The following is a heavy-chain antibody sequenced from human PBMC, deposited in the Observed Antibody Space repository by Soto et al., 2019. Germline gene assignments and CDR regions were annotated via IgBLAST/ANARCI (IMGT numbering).Heavy chain of an antibody. D-gene: IGHD3-22*01. CDR3: ARSSITMIVVAADY. CDR2: ISGSGGST. Sequence: GGSLRLSCAASGFTFSSYAMSWVRQAPGKGLEWVSAISGSGGSTYYADSVKGRFTISRDNSKNTLYLQMNSLRAEDTAVYYCARSSITMIVVAADYWGQGTLVTVSS. J-gene: IGHJ4*02. V-gene: IGHV3-23*01. CDR1: GFTFSSYA.